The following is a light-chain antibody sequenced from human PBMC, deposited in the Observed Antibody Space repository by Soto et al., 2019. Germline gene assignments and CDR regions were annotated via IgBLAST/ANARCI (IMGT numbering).Light chain of an antibody. CDR3: QQRYNCPRFS. V-gene: IGKV3-11*01. J-gene: IGKJ3*01. CDR2: DAS. Sequence: EMVLTQSPATLSLSPGARATLSCRASQSLNNYLAWYQQKPGQAPRLLIYDASERATGIPARFSGSGSGTDFTLTISSLESEDFAVYYCQQRYNCPRFSFGPGTRLDIK. CDR1: QSLNNY.